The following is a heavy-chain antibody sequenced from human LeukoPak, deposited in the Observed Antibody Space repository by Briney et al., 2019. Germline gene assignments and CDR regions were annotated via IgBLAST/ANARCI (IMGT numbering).Heavy chain of an antibody. J-gene: IGHJ2*01. CDR3: ARVVSDSSGYYYWYFDL. CDR1: GGSISSYY. V-gene: IGHV4-59*01. Sequence: NASETLSLTCTVSGGSISSYYWSWIRQPPGKGLEWIGYIYYSGSTNYNPSLKSRVTISVDTSKNQFSLKLSSVTAADTAVYYCARVVSDSSGYYYWYFDLWGRGTLVTVSS. D-gene: IGHD3-22*01. CDR2: IYYSGST.